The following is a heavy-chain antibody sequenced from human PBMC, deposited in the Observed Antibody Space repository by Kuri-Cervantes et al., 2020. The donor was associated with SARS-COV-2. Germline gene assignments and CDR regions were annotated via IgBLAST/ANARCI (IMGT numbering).Heavy chain of an antibody. D-gene: IGHD3-16*02. Sequence: GGSVRLSCAASRFTFRNYGMHWVRQAPGKGLEWVAVISYDGGNKYYADSVKGRFTISRDNSKNTLYLQMNSLRAEDTAVYYCARSYYDYIWGSYRPEALDYWGQGTLVTVSS. CDR1: RFTFRNYG. CDR3: ARSYYDYIWGSYRPEALDY. V-gene: IGHV3-30*03. CDR2: ISYDGGNK. J-gene: IGHJ4*02.